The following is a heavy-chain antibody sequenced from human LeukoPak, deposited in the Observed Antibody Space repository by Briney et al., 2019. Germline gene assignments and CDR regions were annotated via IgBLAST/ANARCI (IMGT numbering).Heavy chain of an antibody. CDR1: GGSISSADYY. J-gene: IGHJ4*02. CDR2: IYYSGST. Sequence: SETLSLTCTVSGGSISSADYYWSWLRQPPGKGLEWIGYIYYSGSTYYNPSLNSRITISVDTSKDQFSLKLSSVTAADTAVYYCTRGAGWLIDYWGQGILVTVSS. D-gene: IGHD3-16*01. CDR3: TRGAGWLIDY. V-gene: IGHV4-30-4*01.